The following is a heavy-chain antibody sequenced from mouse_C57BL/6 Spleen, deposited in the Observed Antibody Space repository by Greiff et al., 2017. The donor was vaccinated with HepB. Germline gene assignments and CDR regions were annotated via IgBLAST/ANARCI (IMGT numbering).Heavy chain of an antibody. J-gene: IGHJ2*01. V-gene: IGHV5-9*01. D-gene: IGHD1-1*01. Sequence: EVKLMESGGGLVKPGGSLKLSCAASGFTFSSYTMSWVRQTPEKRLEWVATISGGGGNTYYPDSVKGRFTISRDNAKNTLYLQMSSLRSEDTALYYCARQGYYYGSSYGRFDYWGQGTTLTVSS. CDR3: ARQGYYYGSSYGRFDY. CDR2: ISGGGGNT. CDR1: GFTFSSYT.